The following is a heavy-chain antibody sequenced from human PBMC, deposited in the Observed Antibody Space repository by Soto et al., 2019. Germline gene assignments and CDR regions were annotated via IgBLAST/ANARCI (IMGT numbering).Heavy chain of an antibody. CDR1: GFTFRTYG. Sequence: VGSLRLSCAASGFTFRTYGMNWVRRAPGGGLEWVASISSSGSFIYYADSVKGRFTISRDDAEKSLYLQMNSLRAEDTALYYCAREPEGIAAALDYWGRGTLVTVSS. CDR2: ISSSGSFI. CDR3: AREPEGIAAALDY. V-gene: IGHV3-21*01. D-gene: IGHD6-13*01. J-gene: IGHJ4*02.